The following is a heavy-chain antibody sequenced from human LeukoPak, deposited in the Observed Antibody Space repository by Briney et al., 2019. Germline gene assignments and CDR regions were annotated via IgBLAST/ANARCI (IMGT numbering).Heavy chain of an antibody. CDR1: GYTFTDYW. V-gene: IGHV5-51*01. Sequence: GESLKISCQVSGYTFTDYWIGWVRHVSGKGLVWMGIIFPGDSDTKYSPSFQGHVTISVDKSISTAYLQWSSLKASDTATYYCAREDSGGWRYFDSWGQGTQVTVFS. D-gene: IGHD6-19*01. CDR3: AREDSGGWRYFDS. J-gene: IGHJ4*02. CDR2: IFPGDSDT.